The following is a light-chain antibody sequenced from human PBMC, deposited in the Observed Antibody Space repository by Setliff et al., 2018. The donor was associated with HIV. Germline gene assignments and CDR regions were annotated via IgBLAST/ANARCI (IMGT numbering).Light chain of an antibody. V-gene: IGLV2-14*01. CDR1: SRDVGGYNY. Sequence: QSALAQPASVSGSPGQSITSSCTGTSRDVGGYNYVSWYQQHPGKAPTLIIYEVRNRPSGVSNRFSGSKSGNTASLTISGLQTEDEADYYCSSYAITNTLPFGTGTKVTVL. J-gene: IGLJ1*01. CDR3: SSYAITNTLP. CDR2: EVR.